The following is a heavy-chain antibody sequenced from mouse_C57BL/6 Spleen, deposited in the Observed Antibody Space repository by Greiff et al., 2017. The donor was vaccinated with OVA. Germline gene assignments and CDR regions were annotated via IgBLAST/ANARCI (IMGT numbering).Heavy chain of an antibody. CDR3: ARGGTTVVEDWYFDV. D-gene: IGHD1-1*01. J-gene: IGHJ1*03. Sequence: EVQGVESGGGLVKPGGSLKLSCAASGFTFSSYAMSWVRQTPEKRLEWVATISDGGSYTYYPDNVKGRFTISRDNAKNNLYLQMSHLKSEDTAMYYCARGGTTVVEDWYFDVWGTGTTVTVSS. CDR1: GFTFSSYA. V-gene: IGHV5-4*01. CDR2: ISDGGSYT.